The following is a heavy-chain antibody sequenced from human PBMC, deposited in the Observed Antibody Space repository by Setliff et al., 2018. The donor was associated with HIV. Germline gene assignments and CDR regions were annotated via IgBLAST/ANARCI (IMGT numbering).Heavy chain of an antibody. CDR1: GFTFSTYS. CDR2: ISSSSRSK. J-gene: IGHJ4*02. D-gene: IGHD1-26*01. V-gene: IGHV3-21*01. CDR3: ATDCAVVGGTGSLDS. Sequence: GGSLRLSCEASGFTFSTYSMNWVRQAPGKGLEWVSSISSSSRSKYYADSVKGRFTISRDNAKNSQYLQMNSLTAEDTAVYYCATDCAVVGGTGSLDSWGQGTLVTVSS.